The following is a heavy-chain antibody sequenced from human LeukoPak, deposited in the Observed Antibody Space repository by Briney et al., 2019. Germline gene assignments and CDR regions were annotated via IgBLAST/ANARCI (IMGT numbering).Heavy chain of an antibody. CDR1: GSTFRNYW. V-gene: IGHV3-7*01. Sequence: GGSLRLSCVASGSTFRNYWMSWVRQAPGKGLEWVGNIKQDGIEKYYVDSVKGRFTISRDNSKNTLYLQMNSLRAEDTAVYYCAGPNSSGWYYFDYWGQGTLVTVSS. D-gene: IGHD6-19*01. CDR3: AGPNSSGWYYFDY. CDR2: IKQDGIEK. J-gene: IGHJ4*02.